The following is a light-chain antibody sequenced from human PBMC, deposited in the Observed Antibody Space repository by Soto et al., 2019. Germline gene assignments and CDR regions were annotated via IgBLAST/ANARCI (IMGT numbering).Light chain of an antibody. V-gene: IGLV2-14*03. Sequence: QSVLTQPASVSGSPGQSITISCTGTSSDIGTYNYVSWYQQHTGKAPKLMIFDVSYRPSGVSNRFSGSKSDNTASLTISGLQAEDEADYYCNSYTGTSSRYVFGTGTKGTVL. J-gene: IGLJ1*01. CDR3: NSYTGTSSRYV. CDR1: SSDIGTYNY. CDR2: DVS.